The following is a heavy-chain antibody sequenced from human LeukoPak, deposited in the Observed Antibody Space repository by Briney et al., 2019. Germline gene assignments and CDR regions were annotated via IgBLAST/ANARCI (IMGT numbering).Heavy chain of an antibody. CDR2: IYHSGST. D-gene: IGHD3-16*01. CDR3: TRGAGWLIDY. Sequence: SETLSLTCTVSGYSISSGYYWGWIRQPPGKGLEWIGSIYHSGSTYYNPSLKSRVTISADTSKNQFSLRLNSLTTADTAVYYCTRGAGWLIDYWGQGILVTVSS. CDR1: GYSISSGYY. J-gene: IGHJ4*02. V-gene: IGHV4-38-2*02.